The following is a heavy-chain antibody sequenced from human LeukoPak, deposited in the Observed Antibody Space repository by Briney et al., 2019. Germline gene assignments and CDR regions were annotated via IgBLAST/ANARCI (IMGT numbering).Heavy chain of an antibody. J-gene: IGHJ4*02. D-gene: IGHD2-2*01. V-gene: IGHV5-51*01. Sequence: GESLKISCKGSGYSFTSYWIGWVRQMPGKGLEWMGIIYPGDSDTRYSLSFQGQVTISADKSISTAYLQRSSLKASDTAMYYCARHCSSTSCYGYYFDYWGQGTLVTVSS. CDR1: GYSFTSYW. CDR3: ARHCSSTSCYGYYFDY. CDR2: IYPGDSDT.